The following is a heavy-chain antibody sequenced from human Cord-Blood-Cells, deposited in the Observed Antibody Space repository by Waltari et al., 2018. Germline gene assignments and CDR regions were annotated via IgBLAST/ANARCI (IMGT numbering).Heavy chain of an antibody. V-gene: IGHV4-34*01. D-gene: IGHD6-6*01. Sequence: QVQLQQWGAGLLKPSETLSLPCAVYGGSFSGYYWSWIRQPPGKGLQWIGEIKHSGSTNYNPSLKRRCTISVDTSKNQFSLKLSSVTAADTAVYYCARGESSSSSCDYWGQGTLVTVSS. CDR2: IKHSGST. CDR3: ARGESSSSSCDY. CDR1: GGSFSGYY. J-gene: IGHJ4*02.